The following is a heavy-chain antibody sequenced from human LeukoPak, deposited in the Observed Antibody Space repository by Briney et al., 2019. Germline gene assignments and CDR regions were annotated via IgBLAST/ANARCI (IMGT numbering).Heavy chain of an antibody. CDR2: ISGSGGST. J-gene: IGHJ4*02. D-gene: IGHD6-13*01. Sequence: GGSLRLSCAASGFTFSSYAMSWVRQAPGKGLEWVSAISGSGGSTYYADSVKGRFTISRDNSKNTLYLQMNSLRAEDTAVYYCANPIAAAGTWPFDYWGQGTLVTVSS. CDR1: GFTFSSYA. V-gene: IGHV3-23*01. CDR3: ANPIAAAGTWPFDY.